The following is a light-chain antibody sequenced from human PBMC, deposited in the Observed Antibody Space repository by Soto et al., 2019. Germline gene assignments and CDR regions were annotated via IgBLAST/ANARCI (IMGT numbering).Light chain of an antibody. V-gene: IGKV4-1*01. CDR2: WAS. CDR1: QSVLYSSNNKNY. CDR3: QQYYSTPWT. J-gene: IGKJ1*01. Sequence: DIVMTLSPDSLDVSLGERATINCKSSQSVLYSSNNKNYLAWYQLKPGQPPKLLIYWASTRESGVPHRCSGSGSGTDFTPTISSLQAEDVAVYYCQQYYSTPWTFGQGTKVEIK.